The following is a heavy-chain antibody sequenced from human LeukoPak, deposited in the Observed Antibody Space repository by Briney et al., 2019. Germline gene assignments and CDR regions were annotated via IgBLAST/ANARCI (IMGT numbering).Heavy chain of an antibody. CDR3: ASSRGSWPDYFDY. V-gene: IGHV3-48*03. J-gene: IGHJ4*02. D-gene: IGHD6-13*01. Sequence: GGSLRLSCSASGFTFSSYEMNWLRQAPGKGLEWVSYISTSGSTIYYADSVKGRFSISRDNAKNSLYLQMNSLRAEDTAVYYCASSRGSWPDYFDYWGQGTLVTVSS. CDR2: ISTSGSTI. CDR1: GFTFSSYE.